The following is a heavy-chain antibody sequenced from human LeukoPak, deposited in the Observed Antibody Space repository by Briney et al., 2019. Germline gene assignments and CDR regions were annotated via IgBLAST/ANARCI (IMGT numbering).Heavy chain of an antibody. D-gene: IGHD6-13*01. V-gene: IGHV3-7*03. CDR1: GFTFSSYW. CDR3: VKGHTNSWYGSHPFDY. Sequence: PGGSLRLSCAASGFTFSSYWMSWVRQAPGKGLEWVANIKQDGSEKYYVDSVKGRFTISRGNAKNSLYLQMNSLRAEDTAVYYCVKGHTNSWYGSHPFDYWGQGTLVTVSS. J-gene: IGHJ4*02. CDR2: IKQDGSEK.